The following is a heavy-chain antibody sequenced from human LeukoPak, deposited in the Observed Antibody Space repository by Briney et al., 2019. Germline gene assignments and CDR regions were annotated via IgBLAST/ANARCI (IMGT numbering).Heavy chain of an antibody. CDR2: ISGSGGST. Sequence: GGSLRLSCAASGFTFSSYAMSWVRQAPGKGREWVSAISGSGGSTYYADSVKGRFTISRDNSKNTLDLQMNSLRAEDTAVYYCAKGGWKGAVAIFDYWGQGTLVTVSS. V-gene: IGHV3-23*01. CDR3: AKGGWKGAVAIFDY. J-gene: IGHJ4*02. D-gene: IGHD6-19*01. CDR1: GFTFSSYA.